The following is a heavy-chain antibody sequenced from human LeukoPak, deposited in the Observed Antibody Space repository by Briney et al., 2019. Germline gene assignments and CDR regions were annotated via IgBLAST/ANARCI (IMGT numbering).Heavy chain of an antibody. V-gene: IGHV3-30*03. D-gene: IGHD3-22*01. Sequence: GGSLRLSCAASGFTFSIDGMHWVRQAPGRGLEWVAPISYDGSGKHYADSVKGRFTVSRDNSKNTLYLQMNSLSRDDTAVYYCVGVGGYDSSGFLDYWGQGTLVTVSS. CDR1: GFTFSIDG. J-gene: IGHJ4*02. CDR2: ISYDGSGK. CDR3: VGVGGYDSSGFLDY.